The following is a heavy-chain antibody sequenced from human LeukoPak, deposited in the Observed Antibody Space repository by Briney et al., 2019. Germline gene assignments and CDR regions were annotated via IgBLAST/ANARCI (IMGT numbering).Heavy chain of an antibody. D-gene: IGHD5-18*01. CDR1: GFSFSTYT. CDR3: ARVRGQLWTTNAFDI. J-gene: IGHJ3*02. V-gene: IGHV3-48*01. Sequence: GGSLRLSCAASGFSFSTYTMNWVRQAPGKGLERVSYISSSSSTIYYADSVKGRFTISRDNAKNSLYLQMNSLRTEDTAMYYCARVRGQLWTTNAFDIWGQGTMVTVSS. CDR2: ISSSSSTI.